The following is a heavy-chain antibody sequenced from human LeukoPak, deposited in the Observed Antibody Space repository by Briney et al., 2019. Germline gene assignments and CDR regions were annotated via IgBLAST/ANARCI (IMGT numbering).Heavy chain of an antibody. V-gene: IGHV3-23*01. CDR1: GFTFSSYA. Sequence: RSGGSLRLSCAASGFTFSSYAMSWVRQAPGKGLEWVSAISGSGGSTYYADSVKGRFTISRDNSKNTLYLQMNSLRAEDAAVYYCAKDHRLRPFDYWGQGTLVTVSS. CDR2: ISGSGGST. J-gene: IGHJ4*02. CDR3: AKDHRLRPFDY. D-gene: IGHD5-12*01.